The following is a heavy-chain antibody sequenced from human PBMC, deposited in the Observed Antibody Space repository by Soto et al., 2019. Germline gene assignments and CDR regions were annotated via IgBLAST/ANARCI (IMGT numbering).Heavy chain of an antibody. J-gene: IGHJ6*02. D-gene: IGHD4-4*01. Sequence: SETLSLTCTVSGGSISSGDYYWSWIRQPPGKGQEWIGYIYYSGSTYYNPSLKSRVTISVDTSKNQFSLKLSSVTAADTAVYYCAREVTLSYYYYGMDVWGQGTTVTVSS. CDR3: AREVTLSYYYYGMDV. CDR2: IYYSGST. CDR1: GGSISSGDYY. V-gene: IGHV4-30-4*01.